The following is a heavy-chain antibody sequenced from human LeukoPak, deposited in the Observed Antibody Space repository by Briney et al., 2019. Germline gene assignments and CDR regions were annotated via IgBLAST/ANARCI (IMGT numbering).Heavy chain of an antibody. J-gene: IGHJ3*02. D-gene: IGHD3-22*01. CDR1: GGSISSGGYY. Sequence: PSETLSLTCTVSGGSISSGGYYWSWIRQHPGKGLEWIGYIYYSGSTYYNPSLKSRVTISVDTSKNQFSLKLSSVTAADTAVYYCAREAHYYDSSGYSDAFDIWGQGTMVTVSS. V-gene: IGHV4-31*03. CDR3: AREAHYYDSSGYSDAFDI. CDR2: IYYSGST.